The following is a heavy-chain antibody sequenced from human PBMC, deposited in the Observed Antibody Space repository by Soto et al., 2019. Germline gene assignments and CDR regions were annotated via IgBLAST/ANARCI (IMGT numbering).Heavy chain of an antibody. CDR2: INHSGST. Sequence: PSETLSLTCAVYGGSFSGYYWSWIRQPPGKGLEWIGEINHSGSTNYNPSLKSRVTISVDTSKNQFSLKLSSVTAADTAVYYCARGKKYGYGLVDYYYYYGMDVWGQGTTVTAP. J-gene: IGHJ6*02. D-gene: IGHD5-18*01. CDR3: ARGKKYGYGLVDYYYYYGMDV. CDR1: GGSFSGYY. V-gene: IGHV4-34*01.